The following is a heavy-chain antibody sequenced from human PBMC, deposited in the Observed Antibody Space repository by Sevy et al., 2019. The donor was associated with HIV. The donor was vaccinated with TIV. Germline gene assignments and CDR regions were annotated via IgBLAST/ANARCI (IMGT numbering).Heavy chain of an antibody. Sequence: GGSLRLSCAASGFTFSNAWMSWVRQAPGKGLEWVGRIKSKTEGGTTDYAAPVKGRFTISRDDSKNTLDLQMNSLKTEDTAVYYCTTDGTHYDFWSGYRHDYYYYYGMDVWGQGTTVTVSS. J-gene: IGHJ6*02. D-gene: IGHD3-3*01. V-gene: IGHV3-15*01. CDR3: TTDGTHYDFWSGYRHDYYYYYGMDV. CDR1: GFTFSNAW. CDR2: IKSKTEGGTT.